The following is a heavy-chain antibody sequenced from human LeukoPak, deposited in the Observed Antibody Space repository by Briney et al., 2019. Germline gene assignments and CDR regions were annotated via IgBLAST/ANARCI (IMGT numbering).Heavy chain of an antibody. J-gene: IGHJ4*02. CDR1: GGSFSGYY. CDR2: INHSGST. Sequence: SETLSLTCAVYGGSFSGYYWSWIRQPPGKGLEWIGEINHSGSTNYNPPLKSRVTISVDTSKNQFSLKLSSVTAADTAVYYCASRYYYDSSGYYCLRYWGQGTLVTVSS. D-gene: IGHD3-22*01. CDR3: ASRYYYDSSGYYCLRY. V-gene: IGHV4-34*01.